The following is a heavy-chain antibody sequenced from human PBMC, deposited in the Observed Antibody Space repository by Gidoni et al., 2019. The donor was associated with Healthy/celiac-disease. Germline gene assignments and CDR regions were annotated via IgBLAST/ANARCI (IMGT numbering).Heavy chain of an antibody. V-gene: IGHV4-34*01. CDR3: ARGLRARRNYDRNALNYGMDV. D-gene: IGHD3-22*01. Sequence: QVQLQQWGAGLLKPSETLSLTCAVYGGSFSGYYWSWIRQPPGKGLEWIGEINHSGSTNYNPSLKSRVTISVDTSKNQFSLKLSSVTAADTAVYYCARGLRARRNYDRNALNYGMDVWGQGTTVTVSS. CDR1: GGSFSGYY. J-gene: IGHJ6*02. CDR2: INHSGST.